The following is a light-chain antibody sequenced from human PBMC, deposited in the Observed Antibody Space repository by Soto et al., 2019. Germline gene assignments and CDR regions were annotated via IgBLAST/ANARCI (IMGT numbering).Light chain of an antibody. V-gene: IGKV3-15*01. CDR3: QQYNSWPLT. J-gene: IGKJ1*01. CDR1: QSVHSN. Sequence: EIVMTQSPASLSVSPGERATLSCRASQSVHSNLAWYLQNPGQAPRLLIYDSSTRATGIPARFSDSGSGTEFTLTISSLQSEDFAVYYCQQYNSWPLTFGQGTMVEIK. CDR2: DSS.